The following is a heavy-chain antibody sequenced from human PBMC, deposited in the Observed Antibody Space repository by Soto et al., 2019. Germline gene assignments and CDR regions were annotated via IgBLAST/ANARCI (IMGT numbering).Heavy chain of an antibody. J-gene: IGHJ5*02. CDR2: IYHTGNA. CDR3: ARDFFDSSDYTTNWFDP. D-gene: IGHD3-22*01. CDR1: GDSISNSHLY. V-gene: IGHV4-39*01. Sequence: SENLSLTYSVSGDSISNSHLYWAWIRQPPGEGLEWIGSIYHTGNAYYNPSLKSRVTISVDTSKNQFSLKLTSVTAADAALYYCARDFFDSSDYTTNWFDPWGQGTLVTVS.